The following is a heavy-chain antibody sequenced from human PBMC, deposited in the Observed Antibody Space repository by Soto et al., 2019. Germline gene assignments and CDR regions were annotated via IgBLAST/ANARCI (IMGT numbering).Heavy chain of an antibody. CDR2: ISYDESNK. J-gene: IGHJ4*02. Sequence: GGSLRLSCAASGFTFSSYAMHWVRQAPGKGLEWVAVISYDESNKYYADSVKGRFTISRDNSKNTLYLQMNSLRAEDTAVYYCAREAARTFDYWGQGTLVTVSS. CDR1: GFTFSSYA. V-gene: IGHV3-30-3*01. CDR3: AREAARTFDY. D-gene: IGHD6-6*01.